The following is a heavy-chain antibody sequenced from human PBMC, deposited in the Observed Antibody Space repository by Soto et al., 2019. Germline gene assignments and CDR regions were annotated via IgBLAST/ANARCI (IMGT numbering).Heavy chain of an antibody. J-gene: IGHJ4*02. Sequence: VQMVESGGGLVKPGMSLRLSCAASGFRFDDFAMHWVRQGQGKGLEWVSGISWNSGDKDYGDSVKGRFVISRDNDKNSLDLQTNSLRPEDTAVYYCVRGRGPMNRGYFFSWGRGTLVIVSP. CDR1: GFRFDDFA. CDR3: VRGRGPMNRGYFFS. V-gene: IGHV3-9*01. D-gene: IGHD2-21*01. CDR2: ISWNSGDK.